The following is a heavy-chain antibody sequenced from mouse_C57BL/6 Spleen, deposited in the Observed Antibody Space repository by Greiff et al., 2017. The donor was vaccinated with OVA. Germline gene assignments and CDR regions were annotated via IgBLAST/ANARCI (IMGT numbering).Heavy chain of an antibody. Sequence: VQLQQSGAELVKPGASVKLSCKASGYTFTSYWMHWVKQRPGQGLEWIGMIHPNSGSTNYNEKFKSKATLTVDKSSSTAYMQLSSLTSEDSAVYYCARSGIYDGYYVEYFDYWGQGTTLTVSS. CDR1: GYTFTSYW. D-gene: IGHD2-3*01. CDR2: IHPNSGST. V-gene: IGHV1-64*01. CDR3: ARSGIYDGYYVEYFDY. J-gene: IGHJ2*01.